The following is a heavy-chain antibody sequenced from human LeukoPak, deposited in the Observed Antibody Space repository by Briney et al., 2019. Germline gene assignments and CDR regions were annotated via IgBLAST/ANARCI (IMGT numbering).Heavy chain of an antibody. Sequence: SETLSLTCTVSGGSISGYYWSWIRQPPGKGLQFIGYIYYSGSTNYNPSLESRVTISVDTSKNQFSLRLTSVTAADTAVYYCATDRLYSAFDSWGQGTLVTVSS. CDR3: ATDRLYSAFDS. CDR2: IYYSGST. CDR1: GGSISGYY. V-gene: IGHV4-59*12. J-gene: IGHJ5*01. D-gene: IGHD5-12*01.